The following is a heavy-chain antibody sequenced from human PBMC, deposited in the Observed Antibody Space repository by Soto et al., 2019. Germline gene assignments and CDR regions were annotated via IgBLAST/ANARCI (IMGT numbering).Heavy chain of an antibody. CDR1: GYSITSVHY. Sequence: PSETPSLTCDVSGYSITSVHYWGWIRQPPGKGLEWIGIIHHSGSTYYSPSLKSRVTISIDTSRNRFSLKVTSVTAADKAVYYCARRIEMTTMKTGMDVWGQRTKGT. J-gene: IGHJ6*02. CDR2: IHHSGST. CDR3: ARRIEMTTMKTGMDV. V-gene: IGHV4-38-2*01. D-gene: IGHD1-1*01.